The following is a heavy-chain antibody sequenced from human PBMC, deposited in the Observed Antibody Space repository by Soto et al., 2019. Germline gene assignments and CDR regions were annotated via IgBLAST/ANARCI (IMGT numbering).Heavy chain of an antibody. J-gene: IGHJ6*03. D-gene: IGHD3-3*01. CDR2: MSYSGST. CDR3: ARVYYDFWSGSHYYYMDV. CDR1: GGTISSGTDS. V-gene: IGHV4-39*01. Sequence: PSETQSLTCSVSGGTISSGTDSWGWISQPPGKGLEWIGTMSYSGSTYYNPSLKSRVTISVDTSKNQFSLKLSSVTAADMAVYYCARVYYDFWSGSHYYYMDVWGKGTTVTVSS.